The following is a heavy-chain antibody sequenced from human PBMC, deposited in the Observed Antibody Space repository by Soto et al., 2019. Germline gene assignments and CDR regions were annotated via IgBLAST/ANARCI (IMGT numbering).Heavy chain of an antibody. CDR1: GFTFSGYN. D-gene: IGHD6-6*01. CDR2: ITSSGSNT. CDR3: ARMGTISSAHQFDR. V-gene: IGHV3-11*01. J-gene: IGHJ5*02. Sequence: QVQLVESGGGLVKPGGSLRLSCAASGFTFSGYNMSWIRQAPGKGLEWVSYITSSGSNTFDAESVKSRFTISRDNTMNLLYRQMNSLIAQDTAVYYCARMGTISSAHQFDRWGQGTLVTVSS.